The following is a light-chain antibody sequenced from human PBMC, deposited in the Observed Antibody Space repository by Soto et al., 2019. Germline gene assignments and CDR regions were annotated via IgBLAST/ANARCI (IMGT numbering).Light chain of an antibody. CDR1: QSVSSSY. V-gene: IGKV3-20*01. Sequence: EIVLTQSPGTLSLSPGERATLSCRASQSVSSSYLAWYQQKPGQAPRLLIYGASSRATGIPDRFSGSGSGTDFTLTISRLEPEEFAVYYCQQYGSSPPYTFVQGTKLEIK. CDR3: QQYGSSPPYT. CDR2: GAS. J-gene: IGKJ2*01.